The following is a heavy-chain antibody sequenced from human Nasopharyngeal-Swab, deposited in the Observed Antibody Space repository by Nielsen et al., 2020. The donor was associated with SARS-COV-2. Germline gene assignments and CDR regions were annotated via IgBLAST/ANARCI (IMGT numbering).Heavy chain of an antibody. CDR3: ARDAPAHYGAFY. V-gene: IGHV3-30*03. Sequence: VRQAPGKGLEWVAFIAHDASNEYYGDSVKGRFSISRDSSKNILYLQMDSLRGEDTAVYYCARDAPAHYGAFYWGRGTLVTVSS. D-gene: IGHD4-17*01. CDR2: IAHDASNE. J-gene: IGHJ4*02.